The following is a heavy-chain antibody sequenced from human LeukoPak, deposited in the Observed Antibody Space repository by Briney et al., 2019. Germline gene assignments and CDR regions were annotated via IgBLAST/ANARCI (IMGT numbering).Heavy chain of an antibody. CDR1: GGSISSYY. CDR2: IYTSGST. CDR3: SRDRYYYDSSGYSHRLDY. Sequence: SETLSLTCTVPGGSISSYYWSWIRQPAGKGLEWIGRIYTSGSTNYNPSLKSRVTMSVDTSKNQFSLKLSSVTAADTAVYYCSRDRYYYDSSGYSHRLDYWGQGTLVTVSS. V-gene: IGHV4-4*07. J-gene: IGHJ4*02. D-gene: IGHD3-22*01.